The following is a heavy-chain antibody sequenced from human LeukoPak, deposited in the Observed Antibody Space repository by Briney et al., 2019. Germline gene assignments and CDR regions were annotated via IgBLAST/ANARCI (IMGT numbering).Heavy chain of an antibody. D-gene: IGHD3-3*01. Sequence: ASVKVSCKASGYIFRSYGISWVRQAPGQGLEWMGWISAYNGKTNYAQKVQGRVTLTTDTSTSTAYMEMRGLVSDDTAVYYCARALSDDFWSFYRDYWGQGTLLIVSP. CDR1: GYIFRSYG. CDR3: ARALSDDFWSFYRDY. CDR2: ISAYNGKT. V-gene: IGHV1-18*01. J-gene: IGHJ4*02.